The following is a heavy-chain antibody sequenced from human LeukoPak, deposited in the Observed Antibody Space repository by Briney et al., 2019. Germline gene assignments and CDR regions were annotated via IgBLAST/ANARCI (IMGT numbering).Heavy chain of an antibody. V-gene: IGHV3-23*01. D-gene: IGHD3-10*01. J-gene: IGHJ5*02. CDR1: GFTFRSYA. CDR3: AKDPSGSPRYWFDP. Sequence: SGGSLRLSCTASGFTFRSYAMIWVRQAPGKGLEWVSSIVVSGGGTYYADSVKGRFTIARDNSKNTLYLQMTSLRAEDTAVYYCAKDPSGSPRYWFDPWGQGTLVTVSS. CDR2: IVVSGGGT.